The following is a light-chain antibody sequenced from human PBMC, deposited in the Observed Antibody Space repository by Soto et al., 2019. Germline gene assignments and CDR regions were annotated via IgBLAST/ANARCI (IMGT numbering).Light chain of an antibody. CDR1: SSDVGGYNY. Sequence: QSALTQPASVSGSPGQSITISCTGTSSDVGGYNYVSWYQQHPGKAPKLMIDEVSNRPSGVSNRFSGSKSGNTASLTISGLQAEDEADYYCSSYTSSSTPYVFGTGTNLTVL. V-gene: IGLV2-14*01. J-gene: IGLJ1*01. CDR2: EVS. CDR3: SSYTSSSTPYV.